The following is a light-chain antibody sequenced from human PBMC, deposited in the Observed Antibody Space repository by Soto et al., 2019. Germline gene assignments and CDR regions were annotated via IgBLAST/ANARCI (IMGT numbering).Light chain of an antibody. CDR2: GAS. CDR1: QSVGSN. J-gene: IGKJ2*01. Sequence: EIVMTQSPATLSVSPGERASLSCRASQSVGSNLAWYQQTAGQAPRLLIYGASTRATGIPARFSGSGSGTEFTLTISSLQSEDFAVYACQQYTTWPYTFGQGTKLEIK. V-gene: IGKV3-15*01. CDR3: QQYTTWPYT.